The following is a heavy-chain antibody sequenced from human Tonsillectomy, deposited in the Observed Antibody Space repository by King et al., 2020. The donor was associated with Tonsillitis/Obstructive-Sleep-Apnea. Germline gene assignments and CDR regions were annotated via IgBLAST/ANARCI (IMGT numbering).Heavy chain of an antibody. D-gene: IGHD2-2*01. Sequence: QLQESGPGLVKPSETLSLTCIVSGGSISSYYWSWIRQPPGKGLEWIGCIYYIGSTNYNPSLKSRVTISVDTPKNQFSLKLSSVTAADTAVYYCARVVYQLLGDYYYYMDVWGKGTTVTVSS. CDR1: GGSISSYY. J-gene: IGHJ6*03. V-gene: IGHV4-59*01. CDR3: ARVVYQLLGDYYYYMDV. CDR2: IYYIGST.